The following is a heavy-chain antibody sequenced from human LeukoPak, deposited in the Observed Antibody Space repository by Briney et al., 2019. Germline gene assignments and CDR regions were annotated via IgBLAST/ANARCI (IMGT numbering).Heavy chain of an antibody. Sequence: SETLSLTCTVSSGSISTSNYYWGWVRQPPGKALEWIGNIFYSGSTYYSPSLKSRVTISLDTSRNQFSLKLSSVTAADTAVYYCARTLDDGTLDYWGQGTLVTVSS. CDR2: IFYSGST. CDR3: ARTLDDGTLDY. D-gene: IGHD1-1*01. J-gene: IGHJ4*02. CDR1: SGSISTSNYY. V-gene: IGHV4-39*07.